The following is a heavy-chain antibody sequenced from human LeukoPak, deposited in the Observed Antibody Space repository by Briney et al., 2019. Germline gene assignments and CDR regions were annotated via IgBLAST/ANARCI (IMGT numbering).Heavy chain of an antibody. J-gene: IGHJ4*02. V-gene: IGHV4-34*01. D-gene: IGHD1-1*01. CDR1: GGSFSGYY. Sequence: SETLSLTCAVYGGSFSGYYWSWIRQPPGKGLEWIGEINHSGSTNYNPSLKSRVTISVDTSKNQFSLKLSSVTAADTAVYYCARQGVHQLDYWGQGTLVTVSS. CDR3: ARQGVHQLDY. CDR2: INHSGST.